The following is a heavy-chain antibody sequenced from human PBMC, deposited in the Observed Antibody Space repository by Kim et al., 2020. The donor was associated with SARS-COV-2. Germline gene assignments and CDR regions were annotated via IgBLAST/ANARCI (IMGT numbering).Heavy chain of an antibody. CDR2: SSYI. Sequence: SSYIYYADSVKGRFTISRDNAKNSLYLQMNSLRAEDTAVYYCARQRWFDPWGQGTLVTVSS. J-gene: IGHJ5*02. CDR3: ARQRWFDP. V-gene: IGHV3-21*01.